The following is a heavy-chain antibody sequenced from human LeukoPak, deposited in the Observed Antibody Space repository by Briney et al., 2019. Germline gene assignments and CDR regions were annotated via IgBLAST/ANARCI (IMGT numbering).Heavy chain of an antibody. CDR1: GFSFSTYA. Sequence: LPGGSLRISCTASGFSFSTYAMSWVRQAPGEGLEWVSGLSDSGGNTIYADSVKGRFTISRDNSKNTLYVQINSLRAEDTAIYYCAKSRSGSANWALRIFDNWGQGTLVTVSS. D-gene: IGHD3-10*01. J-gene: IGHJ4*02. V-gene: IGHV3-23*01. CDR2: LSDSGGNT. CDR3: AKSRSGSANWALRIFDN.